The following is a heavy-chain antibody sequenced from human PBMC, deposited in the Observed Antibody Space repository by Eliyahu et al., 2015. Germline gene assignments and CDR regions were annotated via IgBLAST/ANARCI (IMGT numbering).Heavy chain of an antibody. D-gene: IGHD3-3*01. CDR2: IHPSGXT. V-gene: IGHV4-34*01. Sequence: QVQLQQWGAGLLKPSETLSLTCAVSGGSFSDYYXNXXRQPPGKGLEWIXEIHPSGXTDYNPXLKSRVTISADTSKTHFSLNLSSVTAADTAVYYCARGADSAKLWRDNYWGQGTLVTVSS. J-gene: IGHJ4*02. CDR1: GGSFSDYY. CDR3: ARGADSAKLWRDNY.